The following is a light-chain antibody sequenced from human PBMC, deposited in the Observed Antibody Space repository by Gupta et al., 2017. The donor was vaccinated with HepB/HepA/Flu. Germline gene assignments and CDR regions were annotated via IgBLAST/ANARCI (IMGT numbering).Light chain of an antibody. Sequence: DIQMTQSPSSLSASVGDRVTITCQASQDISNYLNWYQQKPGKAPTLLIYDASNLETVVPSRFSGSGSGTDFTFTISSLQPEDIATYYCQQYDNLPPLTFGGGTKVEIK. CDR3: QQYDNLPPLT. CDR2: DAS. J-gene: IGKJ4*01. CDR1: QDISNY. V-gene: IGKV1-33*01.